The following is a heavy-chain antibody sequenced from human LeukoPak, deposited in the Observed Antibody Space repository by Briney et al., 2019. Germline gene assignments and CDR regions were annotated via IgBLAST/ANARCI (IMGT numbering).Heavy chain of an antibody. Sequence: GRSLRLSCAVSGFNFDDNATHWVRQAPGRGLEWVSGINWKTGNGIYADSVKGRFTISRDNAKNSLYLQMSSLRAEDTALYYCTRRAARWQFDLWGRGTLLTVSS. V-gene: IGHV3-9*01. CDR2: INWKTGNG. CDR3: TRRAARWQFDL. J-gene: IGHJ2*01. CDR1: GFNFDDNA. D-gene: IGHD5-24*01.